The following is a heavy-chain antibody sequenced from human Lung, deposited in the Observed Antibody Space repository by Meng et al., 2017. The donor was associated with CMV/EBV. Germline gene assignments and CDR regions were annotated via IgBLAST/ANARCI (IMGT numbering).Heavy chain of an antibody. CDR3: AREAGRDGYATPKFDY. D-gene: IGHD5-24*01. CDR1: GGSIGSGGYY. V-gene: IGHV4-31*03. J-gene: IGHJ4*02. CDR2: IYYTGST. Sequence: QVQLQESGPGLVKPSQTLSLTCTVSGGSIGSGGYYWSWIRQHPGKGLEWIGYIYYTGSTFYNPSLKSRVTMSVDTSKNQFSLKLIPATAADTAVYYCAREAGRDGYATPKFDYWGQGTLVTVSS.